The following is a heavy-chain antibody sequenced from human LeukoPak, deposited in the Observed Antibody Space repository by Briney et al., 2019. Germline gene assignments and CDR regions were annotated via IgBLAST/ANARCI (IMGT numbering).Heavy chain of an antibody. CDR3: ARVWLRFLGTDGYMDV. Sequence: SETLSLTCTVSGGSISSYYWSWIRQPPGKGLEWIGYIYYSGSTNYNPSLKSRVTISVDTSKNQFSLKLSSVTAADTVVYYCARVWLRFLGTDGYMDVWGKGTTVTVSS. J-gene: IGHJ6*03. V-gene: IGHV4-59*01. CDR2: IYYSGST. CDR1: GGSISSYY. D-gene: IGHD3-3*01.